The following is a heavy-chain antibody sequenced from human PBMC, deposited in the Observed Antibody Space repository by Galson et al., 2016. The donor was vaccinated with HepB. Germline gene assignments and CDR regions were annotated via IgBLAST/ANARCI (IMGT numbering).Heavy chain of an antibody. D-gene: IGHD4-11*01. J-gene: IGHJ5*02. V-gene: IGHV4-39*01. CDR1: GGSISNSNHY. CDR3: ARQGPHDYSNYLQFDT. Sequence: TLSLTCTVSGGSISNSNHYWGWIRQPPGTGLEWIGTIYYSGSTYYSPPLKSRVTISVDTSKNQFSLKLNSVTAADTAVYYCARQGPHDYSNYLQFDTWGQGTLVTVSS. CDR2: IYYSGST.